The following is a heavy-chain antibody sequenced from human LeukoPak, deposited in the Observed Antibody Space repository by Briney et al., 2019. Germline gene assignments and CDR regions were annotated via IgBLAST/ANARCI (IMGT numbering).Heavy chain of an antibody. Sequence: GGSLRLSCEASGFTFSNYPMSWVRQAPGRGLEWVSIVSDNGGSTYYADSVKGRFSISRDNSKNTLYLQMNSLRAEDSAIYYCAKRVSYSSGSHFDYWGQGTLVTVSS. D-gene: IGHD3-10*01. J-gene: IGHJ4*02. CDR2: VSDNGGST. CDR3: AKRVSYSSGSHFDY. V-gene: IGHV3-23*01. CDR1: GFTFSNYP.